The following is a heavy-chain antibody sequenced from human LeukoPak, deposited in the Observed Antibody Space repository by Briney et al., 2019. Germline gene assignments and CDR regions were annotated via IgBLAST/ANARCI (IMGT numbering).Heavy chain of an antibody. CDR1: GYTFTGYY. Sequence: ASVKVSCKASGYTFTGYYMHWVRQAPGQGLEWMGWINPNSGGTNYAQKFQGRVTMTEDTSTDTAYMELSSLRSEGTAVYYCATEYYYDSSDRGPFDPWGQGTLVTVSS. J-gene: IGHJ5*02. V-gene: IGHV1-2*02. CDR2: INPNSGGT. CDR3: ATEYYYDSSDRGPFDP. D-gene: IGHD3-22*01.